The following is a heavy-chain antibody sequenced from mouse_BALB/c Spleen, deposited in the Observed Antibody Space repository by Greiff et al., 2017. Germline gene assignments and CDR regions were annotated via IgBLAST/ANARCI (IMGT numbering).Heavy chain of an antibody. D-gene: IGHD1-1*01. V-gene: IGHV1-9*01. CDR1: GYTFSSYW. CDR2: ILPGSGST. J-gene: IGHJ4*01. CDR3: ARKREGSPYYYAMDY. Sequence: VQLQESGAELMKPGASVKISCKATGYTFSSYWMEWVKQRPGHGLEWIGEILPGSGSTNYNEKFKGKATFTADTSSNTAYMQLSSLTSEDSAVYYCARKREGSPYYYAMDYWGQGTSVTVSS.